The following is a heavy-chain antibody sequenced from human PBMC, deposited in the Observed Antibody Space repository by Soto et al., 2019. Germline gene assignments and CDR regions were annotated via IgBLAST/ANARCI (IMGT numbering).Heavy chain of an antibody. CDR1: GYDFTTYG. CDR3: SRGRYGDY. V-gene: IGHV1-18*01. CDR2: ISAHNGNT. Sequence: QVHLVQSGAEVKKPGASVKVSCKGSGYDFTTYGITWVRQAPGQGLEWMAWISAHNGNTDYAQKLQGRVTVTRDTSPSPAYMERRSLRSDGTAVYYCSRGRYGDYWGQGALVTVSS. J-gene: IGHJ4*02. D-gene: IGHD1-1*01.